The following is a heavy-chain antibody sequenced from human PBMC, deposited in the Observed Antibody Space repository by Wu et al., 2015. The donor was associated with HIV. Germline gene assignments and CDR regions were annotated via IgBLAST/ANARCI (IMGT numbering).Heavy chain of an antibody. Sequence: QLVQSGAEVKKPGASAKISCKASGYSFIWLLHPLDTTGPGQGPEWMGLVDPKNGATTSSQKFRGRVTMTADTSISTAYMQLDRLTSADTVVYFCATSASARRLYFDYWGQGTLVTVTS. V-gene: IGHV1-2*02. CDR2: VDPKNGAT. D-gene: IGHD1-1*01. CDR3: ATSASARRLYFDY. J-gene: IGHJ4*02. CDR1: GYSFIWLL.